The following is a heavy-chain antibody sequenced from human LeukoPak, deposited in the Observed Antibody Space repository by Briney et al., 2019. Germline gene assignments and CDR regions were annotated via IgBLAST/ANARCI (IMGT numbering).Heavy chain of an antibody. V-gene: IGHV3-30*18. CDR2: ISYDGSNK. Sequence: GRSLRLSCAASGFTFSSYGMHWVRQAPGKGLEWVAVISYDGSNKYYADSVKGRFTISRDNSKNTLYLQMNSLRAEDTAVYYCAKDPHSSGLGYFQHWGQGTLVTVSS. CDR3: AKDPHSSGLGYFQH. CDR1: GFTFSSYG. D-gene: IGHD6-25*01. J-gene: IGHJ1*01.